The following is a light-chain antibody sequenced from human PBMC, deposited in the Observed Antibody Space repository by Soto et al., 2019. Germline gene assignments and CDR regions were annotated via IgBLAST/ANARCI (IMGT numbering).Light chain of an antibody. Sequence: EIVMTQSPATLSVSPGGRATLSCRASQSISDTLAWYQQKPGQAPRLLIYSASRRATGFPARFSGSGSGTDFTLTISSLQPDDFATYYCQQYYSYLTFGQGTKVDIK. J-gene: IGKJ2*01. CDR1: QSISDT. CDR3: QQYYSYLT. CDR2: SAS. V-gene: IGKV3-15*01.